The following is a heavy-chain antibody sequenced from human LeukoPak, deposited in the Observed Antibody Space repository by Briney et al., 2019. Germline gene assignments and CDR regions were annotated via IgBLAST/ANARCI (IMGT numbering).Heavy chain of an antibody. CDR1: GGSISSSSYY. CDR2: INHRGST. Sequence: SSETLSLTCTVSGGSISSSSYYWGWIRQPPGKGLEWIGEINHRGSTNYNPSLKSRVTISVDTSKNQFSLKLNSVTAADTAVYYCARGLDYGDYEGVDPWGQGTLVTVSS. CDR3: ARGLDYGDYEGVDP. V-gene: IGHV4-39*07. J-gene: IGHJ5*02. D-gene: IGHD4-17*01.